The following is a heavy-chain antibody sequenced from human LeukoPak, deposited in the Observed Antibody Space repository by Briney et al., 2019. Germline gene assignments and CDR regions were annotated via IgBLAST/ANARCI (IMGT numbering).Heavy chain of an antibody. D-gene: IGHD3-3*01. CDR1: GFTFSSYW. CDR2: IKQDGSEK. CDR3: ARDPPPMAEWLFSAEEPNWFDP. Sequence: GGSLRLSCAASGFTFSSYWMSWVRQAPGKGLEWVANIKQDGSEKYYVDSVKGRFTISRDNAKNSLYLQMNSLRAEDTAVYYCARDPPPMAEWLFSAEEPNWFDPWGQGTLVTVSS. J-gene: IGHJ5*02. V-gene: IGHV3-7*01.